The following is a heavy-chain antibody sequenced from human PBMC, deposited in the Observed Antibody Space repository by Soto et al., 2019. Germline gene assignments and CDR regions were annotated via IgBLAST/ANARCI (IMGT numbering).Heavy chain of an antibody. Sequence: SETLSLTCTVSGGSISSGDYYWSWIRRPPGKGLEWIGYIYYSGSTYYNPSLKSRVTISVDTSKNQFSLKLSSVTAADTAVYYCARDQTYYDFWSGVTRNWFDPWGQGTLVTVSS. D-gene: IGHD3-3*01. CDR3: ARDQTYYDFWSGVTRNWFDP. CDR2: IYYSGST. CDR1: GGSISSGDYY. V-gene: IGHV4-30-4*01. J-gene: IGHJ5*02.